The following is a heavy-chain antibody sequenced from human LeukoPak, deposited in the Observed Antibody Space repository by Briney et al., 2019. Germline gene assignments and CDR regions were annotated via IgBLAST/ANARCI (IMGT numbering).Heavy chain of an antibody. Sequence: SETLSLTCTVSGGSISSYSWSWIRQPPGKGLEWIGHIYYGGSANYNPSLKSRVTISVDTSKSQFSLKLSSVTAADTAVYYCARAYSSSWPDAFDIWGQGTMVTVSS. D-gene: IGHD6-13*01. J-gene: IGHJ3*02. CDR3: ARAYSSSWPDAFDI. CDR2: IYYGGSA. V-gene: IGHV4-59*01. CDR1: GGSISSYS.